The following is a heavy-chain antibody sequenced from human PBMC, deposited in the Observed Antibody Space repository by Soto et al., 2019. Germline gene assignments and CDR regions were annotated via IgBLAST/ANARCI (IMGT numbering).Heavy chain of an antibody. D-gene: IGHD4-17*01. J-gene: IGHJ4*02. CDR2: IYYSGST. CDR3: ARVSYGDYWIVDY. Sequence: SETLSLTCTVSGDSISSSDYYWSWIRQHPGKGLEWIGCIYYSGSTYYTPSLRSRITISVDTSKNQFSLKLNSVTAADTAVYYCARVSYGDYWIVDYWGQGTPVTVSS. V-gene: IGHV4-31*03. CDR1: GDSISSSDYY.